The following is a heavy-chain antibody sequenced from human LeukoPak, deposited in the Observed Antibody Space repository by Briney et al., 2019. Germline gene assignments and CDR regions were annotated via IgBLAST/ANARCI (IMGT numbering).Heavy chain of an antibody. J-gene: IGHJ2*01. V-gene: IGHV3-21*01. CDR3: ARGDSSGWYFDL. D-gene: IGHD6-19*01. Sequence: MPGGSLRLSCAASGFTFSSYSMNWVRQAPGKGLEWVSSISSSSSYIYYADSVKGRFTISRDNAKNSLYLQMNSLRAEDTAVYYCARGDSSGWYFDLWGRGTLVTVSS. CDR1: GFTFSSYS. CDR2: ISSSSSYI.